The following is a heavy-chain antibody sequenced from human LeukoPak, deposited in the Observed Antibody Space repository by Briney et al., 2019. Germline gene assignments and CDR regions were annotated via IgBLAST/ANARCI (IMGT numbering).Heavy chain of an antibody. D-gene: IGHD1-26*01. CDR1: GFTFSANW. J-gene: IGHJ4*02. CDR3: AKVRGALDY. Sequence: GGSLRLSCAASGFTFSANWMTWVRQAPGKGLEWVANIKPDGGDKYYVDSVKGRFTISRDNAKNSLYLQMNSLRAEDTAVYYCAKVRGALDYWGQGTLVTVSS. V-gene: IGHV3-7*02. CDR2: IKPDGGDK.